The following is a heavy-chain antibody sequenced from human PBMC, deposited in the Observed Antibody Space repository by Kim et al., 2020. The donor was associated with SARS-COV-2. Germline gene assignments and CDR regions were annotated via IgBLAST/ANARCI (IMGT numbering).Heavy chain of an antibody. J-gene: IGHJ4*02. CDR2: IYYSGST. Sequence: SETLSLTCTVSGGSISSGGYYWSWIRQHPGKGLEWIGYIYYSGSTYYNPSLKSRVTISVDTSKNQFSLKLSSVTAADTAVYYCARRAVAATGDYFDYWGQGTLVTVSS. V-gene: IGHV4-31*03. CDR1: GGSISSGGYY. CDR3: ARRAVAATGDYFDY. D-gene: IGHD2-15*01.